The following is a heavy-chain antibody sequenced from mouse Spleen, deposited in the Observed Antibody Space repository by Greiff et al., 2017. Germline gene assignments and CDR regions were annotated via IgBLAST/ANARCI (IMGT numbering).Heavy chain of an antibody. CDR2: ISSGGSYT. V-gene: IGHV5-9-3*01. D-gene: IGHD1-1*01. CDR3: ARTGGVLLRYYFDY. CDR1: GFTFSSYA. Sequence: EVQRVESGGGLVKPGGSLKLSCAASGFTFSSYAMSWVRQTPEKRLEWVATISSGGSYTYYPDSVKGRFTISRDNAKNTLYLQMSSLRSEDTAMYYCARTGGVLLRYYFDYWGQGTTLTVSS. J-gene: IGHJ2*01.